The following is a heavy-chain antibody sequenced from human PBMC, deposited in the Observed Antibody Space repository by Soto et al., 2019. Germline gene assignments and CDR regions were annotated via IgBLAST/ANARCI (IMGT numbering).Heavy chain of an antibody. D-gene: IGHD4-4*01. CDR1: GFTLSSYA. CDR3: AKSLVTTLTYNGYFDL. Sequence: EVQLLESGGRLVQPGGSLRLSCAASGFTLSSYAMTWVRQAPGMGLEWVSGIAGSGASTFYADSVKGRFSISRDKNTLFLQMNSLRADDPAVYYCAKSLVTTLTYNGYFDLWGRGTLVTVSS. V-gene: IGHV3-23*01. J-gene: IGHJ2*01. CDR2: IAGSGAST.